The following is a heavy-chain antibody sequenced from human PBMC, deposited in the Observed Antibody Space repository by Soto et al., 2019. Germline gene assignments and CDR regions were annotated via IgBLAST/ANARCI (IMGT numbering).Heavy chain of an antibody. V-gene: IGHV3-23*01. CDR3: AKDRDYPRDYFHY. J-gene: IGHJ4*02. Sequence: LRLSCAASGFTLGRYGTSWVRQAPGKGLEWVSAVSPNGQGIYYADSVRGRFTISRDFSKNTVFLHMDSLRAEDTAVYYCAKDRDYPRDYFHYWGQGTLVTVSS. D-gene: IGHD3-10*01. CDR2: VSPNGQGI. CDR1: GFTLGRYG.